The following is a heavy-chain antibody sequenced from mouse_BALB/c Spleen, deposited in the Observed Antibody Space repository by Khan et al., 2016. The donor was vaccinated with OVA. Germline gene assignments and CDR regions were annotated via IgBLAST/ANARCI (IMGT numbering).Heavy chain of an antibody. Sequence: QIQLVQSGPELKKPGETVKISCKASGYTFTNYGMNWVKQAPGKGLKWVGWLNTNTGEPTYADDFKGRFAFSLETSAVTAYLQINNLKNEDMATYFCARSRGVRLDGGDFDVWGEGTTVTVSS. V-gene: IGHV9-1*02. CDR2: LNTNTGEP. CDR3: ARSRGVRLDGGDFDV. J-gene: IGHJ1*01. CDR1: GYTFTNYG.